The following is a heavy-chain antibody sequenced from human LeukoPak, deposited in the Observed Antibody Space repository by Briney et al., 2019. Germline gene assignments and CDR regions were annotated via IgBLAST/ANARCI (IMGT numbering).Heavy chain of an antibody. D-gene: IGHD2-15*01. Sequence: ASVKVSCKASGYTFTGYYMHWVRQAPGQGLEWMGRINPNSGGTNYAQKFQGRVTMTRDTSISTAYMELSRLRSDDTAVYYCASPPQYCSGGSCSWFDPWGQGTLVTVSS. CDR1: GYTFTGYY. J-gene: IGHJ5*02. CDR3: ASPPQYCSGGSCSWFDP. V-gene: IGHV1-2*06. CDR2: INPNSGGT.